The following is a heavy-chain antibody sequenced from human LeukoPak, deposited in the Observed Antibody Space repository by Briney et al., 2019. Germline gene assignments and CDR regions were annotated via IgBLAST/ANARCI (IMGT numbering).Heavy chain of an antibody. CDR2: IIPILGIA. D-gene: IGHD2-2*02. CDR1: GGTFSSYA. CDR3: ARYGYCSSTSCYIAYYYYGMDV. V-gene: IGHV1-69*04. J-gene: IGHJ6*02. Sequence: ALVKVSCKTSGGTFSSYAISWVRQAPGQGLEWMGRIIPILGIANYAQKFQGRVTITADKSTSTAYMELSSLRSEDTAVYYCARYGYCSSTSCYIAYYYYGMDVWGQGTTVTVSS.